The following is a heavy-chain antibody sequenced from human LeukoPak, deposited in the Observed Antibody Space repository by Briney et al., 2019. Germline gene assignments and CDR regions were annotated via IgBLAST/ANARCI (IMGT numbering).Heavy chain of an antibody. V-gene: IGHV1-69*13. D-gene: IGHD1-14*01. CDR3: ARHRDHPLPPPYGMDV. CDR2: TIPIFGTA. CDR1: GGTFSSYA. J-gene: IGHJ6*02. Sequence: ASVKVSCKASGGTFSSYAISWVRQAPGQGLEWMGGTIPIFGTANYAQKFQGRVTITADESTSTAYMELSSLRSEDTAVHYCARHRDHPLPPPYGMDVWGQGTTVTVSS.